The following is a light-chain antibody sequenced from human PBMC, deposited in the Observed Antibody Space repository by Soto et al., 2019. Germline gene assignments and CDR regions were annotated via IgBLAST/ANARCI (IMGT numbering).Light chain of an antibody. V-gene: IGKV1-39*01. CDR3: QQTDTTPFT. CDR2: GAS. CDR1: QSIATA. J-gene: IGKJ3*01. Sequence: DIQVTQSPSSLSASVGDRVTITCRTSQSIATALNWYQQKPGKAPKVLIFGASNLQRGVPSRFSGSRSGTDFTLTITTLQPEDFAPYYGQQTDTTPFTFGPGTFVEIK.